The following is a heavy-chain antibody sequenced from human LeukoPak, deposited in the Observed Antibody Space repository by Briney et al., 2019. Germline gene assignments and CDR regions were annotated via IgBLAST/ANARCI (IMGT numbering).Heavy chain of an antibody. CDR3: ARDFGY. D-gene: IGHD3-10*01. Sequence: PSETLSLTCAVSGYSISSGYYWGWIRQPPGKGLEWIGSIYHSGSTYYNPSLKSRVTISVDTSKNQFSLKLSSVTAADTAVYYCARDFGYWVQGTLVTVSS. CDR2: IYHSGST. J-gene: IGHJ4*02. CDR1: GYSISSGYY. V-gene: IGHV4-38-2*02.